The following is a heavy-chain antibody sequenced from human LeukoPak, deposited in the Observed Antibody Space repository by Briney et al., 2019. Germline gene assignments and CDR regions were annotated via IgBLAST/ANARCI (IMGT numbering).Heavy chain of an antibody. Sequence: ASVKVSCKAPGYTFTSYYMHWVRQAPGQGLDWMGIINPSGGSTSYAQKFQGRVTMTRDTSTSTVYMELSSLRSEDTAVYYCARMITFGGVIVRNWFDPWGQGTLVTVSS. D-gene: IGHD3-16*02. CDR1: GYTFTSYY. CDR3: ARMITFGGVIVRNWFDP. J-gene: IGHJ5*02. V-gene: IGHV1-46*01. CDR2: INPSGGST.